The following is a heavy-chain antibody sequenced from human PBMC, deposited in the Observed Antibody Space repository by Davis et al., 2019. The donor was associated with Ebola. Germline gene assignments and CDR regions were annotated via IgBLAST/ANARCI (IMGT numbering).Heavy chain of an antibody. J-gene: IGHJ4*02. D-gene: IGHD2-15*01. V-gene: IGHV3-30-3*01. Sequence: GESLKISCAASEFTFSNHAMHWVRQAPGKGLEWVAFISYQGNNKYCADSVKGRFTISRDNSKNTLYLQMNSLRAEDTALYYCAAPSRHCSGGNCYDGPGYWGQGTLITVSS. CDR3: AAPSRHCSGGNCYDGPGY. CDR1: EFTFSNHA. CDR2: ISYQGNNK.